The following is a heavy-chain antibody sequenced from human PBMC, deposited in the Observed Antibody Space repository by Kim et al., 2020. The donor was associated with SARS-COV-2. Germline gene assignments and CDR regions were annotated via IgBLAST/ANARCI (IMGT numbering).Heavy chain of an antibody. D-gene: IGHD1-26*01. V-gene: IGHV4-38-2*02. CDR2: IYHSGST. CDR1: GYSISSGYY. CDR3: ARDRGWELPAGWFDP. J-gene: IGHJ5*02. Sequence: SETLSLTCTVSGYSISSGYYWGWIRQPPGKGLEWIGSIYHSGSTYYNPSLKSRVTISVDTSKNQFSLKLSSVTAADTAVYYCARDRGWELPAGWFDPWGQGTLVTVSS.